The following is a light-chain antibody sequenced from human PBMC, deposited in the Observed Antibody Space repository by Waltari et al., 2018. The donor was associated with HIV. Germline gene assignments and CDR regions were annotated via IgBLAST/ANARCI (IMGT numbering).Light chain of an antibody. CDR3: QHFGSSKFT. CDR2: GTT. V-gene: IGKV3-20*01. J-gene: IGKJ3*01. Sequence: EVVLTQSPATLSLSPGERATLSCRASQSVGGSYLAWYQQRPGLAPRLLMYGTTYRATGIPDRFSGSGSGTDFTLSISRLEPEDCAVYFCQHFGSSKFTFGPGTKVHF. CDR1: QSVGGSY.